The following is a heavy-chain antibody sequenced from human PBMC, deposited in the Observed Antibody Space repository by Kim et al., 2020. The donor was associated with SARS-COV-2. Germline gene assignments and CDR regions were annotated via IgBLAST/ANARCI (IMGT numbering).Heavy chain of an antibody. CDR2: IKSKTDGGTT. D-gene: IGHD5-18*01. Sequence: GGSLRLSCAASGFTFSNAWMSWVRQAPGKGLEWVGRIKSKTDGGTTDYAAPVKGRFTISRDDSKNTLYLQMNSLKTEDTAVYYCTTQGAFETAMVAYWGQGTLVTVSS. CDR1: GFTFSNAW. CDR3: TTQGAFETAMVAY. J-gene: IGHJ4*02. V-gene: IGHV3-15*01.